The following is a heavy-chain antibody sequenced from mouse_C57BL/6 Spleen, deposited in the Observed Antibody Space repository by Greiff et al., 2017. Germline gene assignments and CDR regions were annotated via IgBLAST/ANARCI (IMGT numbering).Heavy chain of an antibody. CDR1: GYSITSGYY. D-gene: IGHD2-3*01. CDR2: ISYDGSN. CDR3: AREGRLLGFAY. Sequence: EVQLQESGPGLVKPSQSLSLTCSVTGYSITSGYYWNWIRQFPGNKLEWMGYISYDGSNNYNPSLKNRISITRDTSKNQFFLKLNSVTTEDTATYYCAREGRLLGFAYWGQGTLVTVSA. V-gene: IGHV3-6*01. J-gene: IGHJ3*01.